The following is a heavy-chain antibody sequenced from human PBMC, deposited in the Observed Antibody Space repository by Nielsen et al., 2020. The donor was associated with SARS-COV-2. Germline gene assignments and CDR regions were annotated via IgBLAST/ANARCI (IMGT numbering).Heavy chain of an antibody. V-gene: IGHV3-74*01. D-gene: IGHD3-22*01. J-gene: IGHJ4*02. CDR3: VRVWDDGYYYDTGPFDY. CDR2: INSDGSRS. Sequence: GGSLRLSCAGSGFTFSSYYMNWVRQAPGKGLMWVSRINSDGSRSAYADSVKGRFTISRDNAKNTLYLQMNSLTADDTAVYYCVRVWDDGYYYDTGPFDYWGQGTLVTVSS. CDR1: GFTFSSYY.